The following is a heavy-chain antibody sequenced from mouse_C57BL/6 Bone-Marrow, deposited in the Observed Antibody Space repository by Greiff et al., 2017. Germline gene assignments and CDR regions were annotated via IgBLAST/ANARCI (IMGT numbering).Heavy chain of an antibody. D-gene: IGHD1-1*01. CDR2: IDPSASYT. CDR1: GYPFTSYW. Sequence: QVQLQQPGAELVMPGASVKLSCKASGYPFTSYWMHWVKQRPGQGLEWIGEIDPSASYTNYNQKFKGKSTLTVAKSSSTAYMLHSSLPSEDSAVYYCSRGHCGSSSFADWGQGTLVTVAA. V-gene: IGHV1-69*01. J-gene: IGHJ3*01. CDR3: SRGHCGSSSFAD.